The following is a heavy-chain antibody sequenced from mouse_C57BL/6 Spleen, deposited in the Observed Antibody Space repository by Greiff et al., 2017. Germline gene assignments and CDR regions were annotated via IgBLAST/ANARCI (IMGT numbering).Heavy chain of an antibody. CDR3: ARFGSKTAMDY. Sequence: HVQLQQPGAELVMPGASVKLSCKASGYTFTSYWMHWVKQRPGQGLEWIGEIDPSDSYTNYNQKFKGKSTLSVDKSSSTAYMQLSSLTSEDSAVYYCARFGSKTAMDYWGQGTSVTVSS. J-gene: IGHJ4*01. V-gene: IGHV1-69*01. CDR2: IDPSDSYT. D-gene: IGHD2-2*01. CDR1: GYTFTSYW.